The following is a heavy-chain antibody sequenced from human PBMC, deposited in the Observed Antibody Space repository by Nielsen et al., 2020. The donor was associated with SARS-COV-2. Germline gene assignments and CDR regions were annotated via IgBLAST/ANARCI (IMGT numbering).Heavy chain of an antibody. D-gene: IGHD1-1*01. J-gene: IGHJ6*02. CDR3: ARLLRIGADPLNWNDYYYYGMDV. V-gene: IGHV1-18*01. Sequence: WVRQAPGQRLEWMGWISAYNGNTNYAQKLQGRVTMTTDTSTSTAYMELRSLRSDDTAVYYCARLLRIGADPLNWNDYYYYGMDVWGQGTTVTVSS. CDR2: ISAYNGNT.